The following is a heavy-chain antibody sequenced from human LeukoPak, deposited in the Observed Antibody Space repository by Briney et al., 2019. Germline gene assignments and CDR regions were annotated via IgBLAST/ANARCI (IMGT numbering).Heavy chain of an antibody. Sequence: PSETLSLTCAVYGGSFSGYYWSWIRQPPGKGLEWIGEINHSGSTNYNPSLKSRVTISVDTSKNQFSLKLSSVTAADTAVYYCARGGNRYSYGYVPPRGDYYMDVWGKGTTVTVSS. CDR2: INHSGST. D-gene: IGHD5-18*01. CDR1: GGSFSGYY. CDR3: ARGGNRYSYGYVPPRGDYYMDV. V-gene: IGHV4-34*01. J-gene: IGHJ6*03.